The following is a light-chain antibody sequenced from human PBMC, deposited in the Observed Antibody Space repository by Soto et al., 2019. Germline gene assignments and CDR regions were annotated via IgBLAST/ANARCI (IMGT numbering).Light chain of an antibody. J-gene: IGLJ2*01. CDR2: DVS. Sequence: QSVLTQPASVSGSPGQSITISCTGTSSDVGGYNYVSWYQQHQGKAHKLMIYDVSNRPSGVSNRFSGAKSGNTASLTISGLQAEDEADYYCSSYTSSSTLYVVFGGGTKLTVL. V-gene: IGLV2-14*01. CDR3: SSYTSSSTLYVV. CDR1: SSDVGGYNY.